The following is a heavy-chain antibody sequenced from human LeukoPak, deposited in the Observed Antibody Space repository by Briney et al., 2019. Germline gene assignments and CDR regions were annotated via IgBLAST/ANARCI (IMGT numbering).Heavy chain of an antibody. D-gene: IGHD4-23*01. Sequence: PGGSLRLSCAASGLTFSSYEMNWVRQAPGKGLEWVSYISSSGSTIYYADSVKGRFTISRDNAKNSLYLQMNSLRAEDTAVYYCARVSRYGGNWLGAFDIWGQGTMVTVPS. CDR2: ISSSGSTI. V-gene: IGHV3-48*03. CDR3: ARVSRYGGNWLGAFDI. J-gene: IGHJ3*02. CDR1: GLTFSSYE.